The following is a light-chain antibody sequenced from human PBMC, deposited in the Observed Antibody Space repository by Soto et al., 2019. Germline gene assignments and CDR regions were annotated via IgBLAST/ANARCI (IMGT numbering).Light chain of an antibody. CDR1: QSVSSNY. CDR2: GAS. J-gene: IGKJ1*01. Sequence: EIVLTQSPGTLSLSPGERATLSCRASQSVSSNYLTWYQQKPGQAPRLLIYGASSRATGLPDRFSGSGSGTDFTLTIISLEPEDFAVYYCHQYGISPPWTFGQGTKVEIK. CDR3: HQYGISPPWT. V-gene: IGKV3-20*01.